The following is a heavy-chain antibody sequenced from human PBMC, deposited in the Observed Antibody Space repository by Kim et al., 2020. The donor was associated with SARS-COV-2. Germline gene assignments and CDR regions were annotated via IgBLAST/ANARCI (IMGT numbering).Heavy chain of an antibody. D-gene: IGHD3-10*01. J-gene: IGHJ4*02. CDR3: AKDKGSGNLLYYFDY. Sequence: GGSLRLSCAASGFTFDDYAMHWVRQAPGKGLEWVSLISWDGGSTYYADSVKGRFTISRDNSKNSLYLQMNSLRAEDTALYYCAKDKGSGNLLYYFDYWGQGTLVTVSS. V-gene: IGHV3-43D*03. CDR1: GFTFDDYA. CDR2: ISWDGGST.